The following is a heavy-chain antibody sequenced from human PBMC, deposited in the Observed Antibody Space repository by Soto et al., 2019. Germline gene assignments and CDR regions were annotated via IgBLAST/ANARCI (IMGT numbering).Heavy chain of an antibody. Sequence: EVQLVESGGGLVQPGGSLRLSCADSGFTFSSYWMHWVRQAPGKGLVWVSRINGDGSTTSYADSVKGRFIISRDNAKNMLYLQMISLRAEDTALYYCARPRYDGSGTPFDHWGQGTLVTVSS. J-gene: IGHJ4*02. CDR1: GFTFSSYW. CDR3: ARPRYDGSGTPFDH. D-gene: IGHD3-22*01. CDR2: INGDGSTT. V-gene: IGHV3-74*01.